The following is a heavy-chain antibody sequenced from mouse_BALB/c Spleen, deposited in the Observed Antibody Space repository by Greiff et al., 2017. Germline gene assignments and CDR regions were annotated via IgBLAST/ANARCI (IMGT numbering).Heavy chain of an antibody. D-gene: IGHD2-1*01. CDR2: ISSGGSYT. CDR1: GFTFSSYA. J-gene: IGHJ1*01. CDR3: AREGYGNPYFDV. Sequence: EVKLVESGGGLVKPGGSLKLSCAASGFTFSSYAMSWVRQSPEKRLEWVAEISSGGSYTYYPDTVTGRFTISRDNAKNTLYLEMSSLRSEDTAMYYCAREGYGNPYFDVWGAGTTVTVSS. V-gene: IGHV5-9-4*01.